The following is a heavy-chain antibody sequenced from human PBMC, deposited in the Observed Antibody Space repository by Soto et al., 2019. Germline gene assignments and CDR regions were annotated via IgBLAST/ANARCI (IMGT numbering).Heavy chain of an antibody. D-gene: IGHD1-1*01. CDR2: IYWNRES. Sequence: QITLKEAGPTLVKPTETLTLTCTFSGFSFTTTRMGVGWTRQPPGKAPEWLAIIYWNRESRYNPLLRMRLTLTEHTAKNQVVLTMTNMGPKYTATYYCAHRDSSGTTTYVDSWGQGIPVTVAS. CDR3: AHRDSSGTTTYVDS. J-gene: IGHJ4*02. V-gene: IGHV2-5*01. CDR1: GFSFTTTRMG.